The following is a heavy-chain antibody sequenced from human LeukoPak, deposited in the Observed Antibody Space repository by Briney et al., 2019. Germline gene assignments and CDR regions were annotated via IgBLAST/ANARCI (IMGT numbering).Heavy chain of an antibody. CDR2: IKQDGDEE. CDR1: GFILSSYW. Sequence: GGSLRLSCAASGFILSSYWMNWVRQAPGKGLEWVATIKQDGDEEYYGASVKGRFTISRDNANKSLYLQMSSLRVEDTAVYYCARGRPTPGTDYWGQGTLVTVSS. D-gene: IGHD6-13*01. V-gene: IGHV3-7*04. CDR3: ARGRPTPGTDY. J-gene: IGHJ4*02.